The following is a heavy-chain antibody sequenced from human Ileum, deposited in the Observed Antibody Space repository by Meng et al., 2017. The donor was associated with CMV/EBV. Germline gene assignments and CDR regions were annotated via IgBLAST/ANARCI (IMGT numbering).Heavy chain of an antibody. Sequence: VSCKASGYPFTGYYMHWVRQAPGQGLEWMGWINPTSGGTNYAQKFQGRVTMTRDTSISTAYMELSRLRSDDTAVYYCARITGYHPDYWGQGTLVTVSS. D-gene: IGHD2-2*01. CDR1: GYPFTGYY. J-gene: IGHJ4*02. V-gene: IGHV1-2*02. CDR2: INPTSGGT. CDR3: ARITGYHPDY.